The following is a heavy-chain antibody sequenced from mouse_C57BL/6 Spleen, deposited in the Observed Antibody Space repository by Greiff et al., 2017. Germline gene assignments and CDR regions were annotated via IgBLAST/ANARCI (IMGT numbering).Heavy chain of an antibody. Sequence: QVQLQQSGAELVKPGASVKLSCKASGYTFTEYTIHWVKQRSGQGLEWIGWFYPGSGSIKYNEKFKDKATFTADKSSSTVYMELSRLTSEDSAVYFCARHEGKAPNSNYGVGFAYWGQGTLVTVSA. D-gene: IGHD2-5*01. CDR1: GYTFTEYT. J-gene: IGHJ3*01. V-gene: IGHV1-62-2*01. CDR2: FYPGSGSI. CDR3: ARHEGKAPNSNYGVGFAY.